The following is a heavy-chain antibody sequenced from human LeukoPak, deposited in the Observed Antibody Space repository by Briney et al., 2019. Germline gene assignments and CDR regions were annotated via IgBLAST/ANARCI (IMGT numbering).Heavy chain of an antibody. J-gene: IGHJ6*03. CDR3: ARLLPRYYYYYMDV. CDR1: GFTFSKYS. Sequence: GRSLRLSCVASGFTFSKYSMQWVRQAPGKGLEWVAGIWYDGSNKYYADSVKGRFTISRDNSKNTVDLQMNSLRVEDTAVYYCARLLPRYYYYYMDVWGKGTTVTVPS. CDR2: IWYDGSNK. V-gene: IGHV3-33*01. D-gene: IGHD1-26*01.